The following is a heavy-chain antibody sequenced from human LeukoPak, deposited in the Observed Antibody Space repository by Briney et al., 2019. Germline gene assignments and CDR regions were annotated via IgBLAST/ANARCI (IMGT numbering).Heavy chain of an antibody. CDR3: AKDGYYYDSSGYYYPKYFQH. D-gene: IGHD3-22*01. V-gene: IGHV3-23*01. CDR2: ISGSGGST. J-gene: IGHJ1*01. CDR1: GFTFSSYA. Sequence: GGFLRLSCAASGFTFSSYAMSWVRQAPGKGLEWVSAISGSGGSTYYADSVKGRFTISRDNSKNTLYLQMNSLRAEDTAVYYCAKDGYYYDSSGYYYPKYFQHWGQGTLVTVSS.